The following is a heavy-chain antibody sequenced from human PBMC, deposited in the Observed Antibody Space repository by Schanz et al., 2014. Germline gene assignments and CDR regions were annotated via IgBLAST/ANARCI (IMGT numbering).Heavy chain of an antibody. Sequence: EVHLEESGGGLVQPGGSQRLSCAVSGFTFSNCDMTWVRQAPGKGLEWVAIIDGRGITTFYADSVKGRFTISRDNAKNTVYLQMNSLRDDDTAVYFCARDGGRDGYNLAFDVWGQGTLVTVSS. CDR2: IDGRGITT. D-gene: IGHD5-12*01. CDR3: ARDGGRDGYNLAFDV. V-gene: IGHV3-23*04. CDR1: GFTFSNCD. J-gene: IGHJ3*01.